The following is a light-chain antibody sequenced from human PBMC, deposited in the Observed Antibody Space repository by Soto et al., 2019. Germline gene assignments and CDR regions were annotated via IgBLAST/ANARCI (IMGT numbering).Light chain of an antibody. CDR1: QNIRGNE. V-gene: IGKV3-20*01. Sequence: EVVLTQSPGALSLSPGEGVTLSCRASQNIRGNELAWYRQKRGQAPRLLIYGGSRRADGIPDRFSGRGTGTNFTRTISRLEDEDSAVYYCQDYDATAPWMVGQRTKLEIK. J-gene: IGKJ1*01. CDR3: QDYDATAPWM. CDR2: GGS.